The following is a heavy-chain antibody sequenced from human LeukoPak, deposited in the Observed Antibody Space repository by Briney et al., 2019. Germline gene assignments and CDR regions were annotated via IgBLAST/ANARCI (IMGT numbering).Heavy chain of an antibody. CDR2: ISYDGSNK. V-gene: IGHV3-30*04. J-gene: IGHJ4*02. CDR3: ASSGYGVHDY. D-gene: IGHD4-17*01. CDR1: GFTFSSYA. Sequence: GGSLRLSCAASGFTFSSYAMHWVRQAPGKGLEWVAVISYDGSNKYYADSVKGRFTISRDNSKNTLYLQMNSLRAEDTAAYYCASSGYGVHDYWGQGTLVTVSS.